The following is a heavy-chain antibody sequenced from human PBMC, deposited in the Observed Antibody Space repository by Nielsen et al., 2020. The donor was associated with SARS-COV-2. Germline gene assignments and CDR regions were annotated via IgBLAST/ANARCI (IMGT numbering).Heavy chain of an antibody. V-gene: IGHV4-4*02. CDR3: ARGQTVVLPSPILGLGPFYYSSSMDV. Sequence: SETLSLTCAVSGGSISTNDWWSWVRQSPGKGLEWLGEIYHTGSTTFNPSLKSRVTMSVDKSKNVFSLRLTSVTAADAAVYFCARGQTVVLPSPILGLGPFYYSSSMDVWGKGTSVAVSS. J-gene: IGHJ6*03. D-gene: IGHD2-21*01. CDR1: GGSISTNDW. CDR2: IYHTGST.